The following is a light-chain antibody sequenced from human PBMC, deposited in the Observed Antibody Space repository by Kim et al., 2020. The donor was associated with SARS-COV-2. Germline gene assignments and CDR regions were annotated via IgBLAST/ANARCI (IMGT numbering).Light chain of an antibody. CDR2: DVT. CDR1: SSDVGRYNS. CDR3: CSYAGRYSWI. J-gene: IGLJ2*01. Sequence: GQSVTISCTGTSSDVGRYNSVSWYQQHPGKAPKLIISDVTDRPSGVPDRFSGFKSGNTASLTISGLQAEDEADYYCCSYAGRYSWIFGGGTKLTVL. V-gene: IGLV2-11*03.